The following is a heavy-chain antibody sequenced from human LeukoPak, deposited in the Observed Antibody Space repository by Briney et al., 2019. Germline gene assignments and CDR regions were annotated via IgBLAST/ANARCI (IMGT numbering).Heavy chain of an antibody. CDR3: ARERLRGGYCSSTSCDDAFDI. CDR1: GGSFSGYY. V-gene: IGHV4-34*01. Sequence: SETLSLTCAAYGGSFSGYYWSWIRQPPGKGLEWIGEINHSGSTNYNPSLKRRVTISVDTSKNQFSLKLSSVTAADTAVYYCARERLRGGYCSSTSCDDAFDIWGQGTMVTVSS. J-gene: IGHJ3*02. D-gene: IGHD2-2*03. CDR2: INHSGST.